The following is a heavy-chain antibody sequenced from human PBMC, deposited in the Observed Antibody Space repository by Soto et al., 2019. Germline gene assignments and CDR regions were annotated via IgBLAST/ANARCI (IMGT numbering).Heavy chain of an antibody. CDR3: TTDSPALSHYGMDV. J-gene: IGHJ6*02. CDR1: GFTFSNAW. Sequence: EVQLVESGGGLVKPGGSLRLSCAASGFTFSNAWMNWVRQAPGKGLEWVGRIKSKTDGGTTDYAAPVKGRFTISRDDSKNTLYLQMPSLNTEAAAVYYCTTDSPALSHYGMDVWGQGTTVTVSS. V-gene: IGHV3-15*07. CDR2: IKSKTDGGTT.